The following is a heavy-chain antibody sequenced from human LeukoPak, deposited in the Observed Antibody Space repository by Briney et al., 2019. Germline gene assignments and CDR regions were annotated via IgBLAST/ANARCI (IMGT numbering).Heavy chain of an antibody. Sequence: GGSLRLSCVASGFTFSSHWMTWVRQAPGEGLEWVANIKQDGSETYYVDSVKGRFTISRDNAKNSLYLQMNSLRAEDTAVYYCAELGITMIGGVWGKGTTVTISS. J-gene: IGHJ6*04. V-gene: IGHV3-7*01. CDR3: AELGITMIGGV. D-gene: IGHD3-10*02. CDR2: IKQDGSET. CDR1: GFTFSSHW.